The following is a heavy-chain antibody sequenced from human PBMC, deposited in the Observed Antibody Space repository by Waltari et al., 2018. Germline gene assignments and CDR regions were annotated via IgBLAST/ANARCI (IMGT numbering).Heavy chain of an antibody. V-gene: IGHV3-23*01. CDR1: GFIFSRFA. Sequence: EVQLLESGGGLVQRGGSLRLSCAVSGFIFSRFAMSWVRHTPGKGLEWVAGTCATMGSTYYADSGQGRFTISRDNSKKRVFLQMNSLRAEDTATYYCTKMRRNLPRDIIDNWGQGTQVIIAS. CDR2: TCATMGST. J-gene: IGHJ4*02. CDR3: TKMRRNLPRDIIDN.